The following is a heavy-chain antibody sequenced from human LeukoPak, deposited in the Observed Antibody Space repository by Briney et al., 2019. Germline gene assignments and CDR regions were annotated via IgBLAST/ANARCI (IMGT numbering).Heavy chain of an antibody. D-gene: IGHD5-18*01. CDR1: GFIFSSYG. Sequence: GVSLRLSCAASGFIFSSYGMHWVRQAPGKGLVSVAFIRYDGSNKYYGDSVKSRLTISRDNSKNTIYLQMNRLRNEDTAVYFCTGYNYGTGPPFDVWGQGTMVTVSS. V-gene: IGHV3-30*02. CDR3: TGYNYGTGPPFDV. J-gene: IGHJ3*01. CDR2: IRYDGSNK.